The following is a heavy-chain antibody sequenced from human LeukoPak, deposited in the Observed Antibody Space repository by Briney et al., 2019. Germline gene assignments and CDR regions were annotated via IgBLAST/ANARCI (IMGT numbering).Heavy chain of an antibody. D-gene: IGHD1-1*01. V-gene: IGHV3-15*01. Sequence: GGSLRLSCVVSGFTFTNAWMTWVRQVPGKGLQWVGRIKRITDGGTTDYAAPVKDRFTISRDDSRNTVYLQMNSLTIEDTAVYFCATGYGTIDYWGQGTLVTVSS. CDR2: IKRITDGGTT. J-gene: IGHJ4*02. CDR1: GFTFTNAW. CDR3: ATGYGTIDY.